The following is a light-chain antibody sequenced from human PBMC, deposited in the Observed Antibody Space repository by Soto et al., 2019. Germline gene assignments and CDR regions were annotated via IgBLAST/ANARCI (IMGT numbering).Light chain of an antibody. CDR3: AAWDGNLSGWV. CDR2: RNN. Sequence: QSVLTQPPSASGTPGQRVTISCSGSSSNIESNHVYWYQQLPGTAPKLLIYRNNQRPSGVPDRFSASKSGTSASLAISGRRSADEADYYCAAWDGNLSGWVFGGGTKLTVL. CDR1: SSNIESNH. J-gene: IGLJ3*02. V-gene: IGLV1-47*01.